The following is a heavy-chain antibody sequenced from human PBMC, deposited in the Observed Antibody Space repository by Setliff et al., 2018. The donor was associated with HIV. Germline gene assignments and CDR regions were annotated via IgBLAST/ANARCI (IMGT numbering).Heavy chain of an antibody. J-gene: IGHJ4*02. D-gene: IGHD2-15*01. Sequence: SETLSLTCAVYGVPLSGHYWSWIRQPPGQGLEWIGETSHSGKTNYNPSLKSRVTISVDTSKNQFSLKLSSVTPADTAVYYCARGGASSKYFDSWGQGTLVTVSS. V-gene: IGHV4-34*01. CDR1: GVPLSGHY. CDR3: ARGGASSKYFDS. CDR2: TSHSGKT.